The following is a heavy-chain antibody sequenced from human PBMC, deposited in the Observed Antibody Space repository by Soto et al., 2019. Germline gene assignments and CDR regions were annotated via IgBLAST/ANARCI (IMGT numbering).Heavy chain of an antibody. Sequence: QVQLVQSGAEVKKPGASAKVSCKASGYTFTSYDINWVRQATGQGLEWMGWMNPNSGNTGYAQKFQGRVTMTRNTSISTAYMELSSLRFEDTAVYFCARVGIGAAWYHWFDSWGQGTLVTVSS. CDR1: GYTFTSYD. V-gene: IGHV1-8*01. CDR2: MNPNSGNT. CDR3: ARVGIGAAWYHWFDS. J-gene: IGHJ5*01. D-gene: IGHD6-13*01.